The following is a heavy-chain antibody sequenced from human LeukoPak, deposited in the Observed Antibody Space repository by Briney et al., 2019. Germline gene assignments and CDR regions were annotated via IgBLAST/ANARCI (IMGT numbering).Heavy chain of an antibody. CDR3: ATAGDWNDLPY. CDR2: VHLDGRT. D-gene: IGHD1-1*01. Sequence: KPSGTLSLICGVSGGSISSTNWWTWVRQPPGKGLEWIGEVHLDGRTNYKPSLQSRLTMSVDFSENHISLKLTSVTAADTGVYYCATAGDWNDLPYWGQGTLVTVSS. V-gene: IGHV4-4*02. J-gene: IGHJ4*02. CDR1: GGSISSTNW.